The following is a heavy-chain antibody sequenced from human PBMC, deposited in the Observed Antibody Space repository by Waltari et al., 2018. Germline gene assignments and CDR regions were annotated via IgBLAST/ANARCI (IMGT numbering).Heavy chain of an antibody. CDR2: TYDGGST. D-gene: IGHD4-17*01. J-gene: IGHJ2*01. V-gene: IGHV4-39*02. Sequence: QLQLQESGPGLVKPSETLSLTCTVSGGSRRSSSYYCSWIRQSPGEGLEWLGSTYDGGSTYYNPSLKSRLTMSVDTSKNHFSLKLNSVTAADTAVYYCARGDLYPGFFALWGRGTLVTVSS. CDR3: ARGDLYPGFFAL. CDR1: GGSRRSSSYY.